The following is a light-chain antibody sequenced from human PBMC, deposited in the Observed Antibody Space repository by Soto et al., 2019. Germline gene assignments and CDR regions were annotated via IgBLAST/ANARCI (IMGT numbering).Light chain of an antibody. CDR3: QQRSNWPWT. CDR2: DAS. J-gene: IGKJ1*01. Sequence: EIVLTQSQATLSLSPGERATISCMACQSVSSYLALYQQLPGQAPRLLIYDASNWATGIPARFSGSGSGTDFTLTISSLEPEDFAVYYCQQRSNWPWTFGQGTKVDIK. CDR1: QSVSSY. V-gene: IGKV3-11*01.